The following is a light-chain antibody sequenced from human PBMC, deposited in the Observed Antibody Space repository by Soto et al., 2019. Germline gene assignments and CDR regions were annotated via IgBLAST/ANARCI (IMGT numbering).Light chain of an antibody. CDR2: GAS. CDR1: QSVKNN. V-gene: IGKV3-15*01. Sequence: EIVMTQSPATLSVSPGERATLSCRASQSVKNNLAWYQQKPGQAPRLLIYGASTRATGIPARFSGSGSETEFSLTISSLRSEDFAVYFCQDYDSWPPLFGAGTKVDLK. CDR3: QDYDSWPPL. J-gene: IGKJ3*01.